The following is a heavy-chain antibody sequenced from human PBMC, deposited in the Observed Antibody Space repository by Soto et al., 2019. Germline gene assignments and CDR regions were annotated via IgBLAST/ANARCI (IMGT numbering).Heavy chain of an antibody. CDR3: TRHDELVISVYYYYGMDV. Sequence: GGSLRLSCAASGFTFSGSAMHWVRQASGKGLEWVGRIRSKANSYATAYAASVKGRFTMSRDDSKNTAYRQMNSLKTEDTAVYYCTRHDELVISVYYYYGMDVWGQGTTVTVSS. CDR2: IRSKANSYAT. V-gene: IGHV3-73*01. CDR1: GFTFSGSA. D-gene: IGHD3-9*01. J-gene: IGHJ6*02.